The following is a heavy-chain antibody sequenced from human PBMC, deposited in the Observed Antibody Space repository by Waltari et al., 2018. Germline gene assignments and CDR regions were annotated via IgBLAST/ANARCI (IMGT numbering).Heavy chain of an antibody. CDR2: IIPILGIA. D-gene: IGHD5-12*01. V-gene: IGHV1-69*02. CDR1: GGTFSSYT. J-gene: IGHJ4*02. Sequence: QVQLVQSGAEVKKPGSSVKVSCKASGGTFSSYTISWVRQAPGQGLEWRGRIIPILGIANYAQKFQGRVTITADKSTSTAYMELSSLRSEDTAVYYCARGGYDRHHHYWGQGTLVTVSS. CDR3: ARGGYDRHHHY.